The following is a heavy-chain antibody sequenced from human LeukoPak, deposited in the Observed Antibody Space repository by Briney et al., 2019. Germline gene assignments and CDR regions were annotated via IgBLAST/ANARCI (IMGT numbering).Heavy chain of an antibody. J-gene: IGHJ4*02. CDR2: IYNGGTT. CDR3: AKVVRAWYVIDS. D-gene: IGHD6-19*01. Sequence: SETLSLTCTVSGGSISTYYWTWTRQPPGKGLEWIGYIYNGGTTNYNPSLKNRATISIDTSKNQFSLNLRSVTPADTAVYYCAKVVRAWYVIDSWGQGTLVTVSS. V-gene: IGHV4-59*01. CDR1: GGSISTYY.